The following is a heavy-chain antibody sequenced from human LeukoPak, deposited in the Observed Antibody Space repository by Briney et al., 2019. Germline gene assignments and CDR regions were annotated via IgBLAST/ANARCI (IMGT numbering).Heavy chain of an antibody. CDR1: GGSISSAGYY. D-gene: IGHD3-10*01. CDR3: AREGYYGSGSYHNLFDY. CDR2: IYYSGST. V-gene: IGHV4-31*03. J-gene: IGHJ4*02. Sequence: SETLSLTCTVSGGSISSAGYYWSWIRQHPGKGLEWIGYIYYSGSTYYNPSLKSRVTISVDTSKNQFSLKLSSVTAADTAVYYCAREGYYGSGSYHNLFDYWGQGTLVTVSS.